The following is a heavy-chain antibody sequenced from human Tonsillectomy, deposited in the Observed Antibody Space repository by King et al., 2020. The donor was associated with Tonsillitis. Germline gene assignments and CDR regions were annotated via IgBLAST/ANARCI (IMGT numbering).Heavy chain of an antibody. CDR3: AGHSYYYDTKGHAFDI. D-gene: IGHD3-22*01. J-gene: IGHJ3*02. Sequence: VQLVESGAEVKKPGESLKISCKGSRYSFTSYWLGWVRQKPGKGLEFMGIIFPGDSDTRYSPSFEGQVTISADKSISTAYLQWSSLKASDTAIYYCAGHSYYYDTKGHAFDIWGQGTLVTVSS. V-gene: IGHV5-51*01. CDR2: IFPGDSDT. CDR1: RYSFTSYW.